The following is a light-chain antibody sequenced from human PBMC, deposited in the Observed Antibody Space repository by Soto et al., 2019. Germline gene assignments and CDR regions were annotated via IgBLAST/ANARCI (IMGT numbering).Light chain of an antibody. J-gene: IGLJ2*01. CDR1: SSDIGGHNY. V-gene: IGLV2-14*01. CDR2: EVS. Sequence: SVLTQPASVSGSPGQSITVSCTGTSSDIGGHNYVSWYQQHPGKVPKLIIYEVSNRPSGVSNRFSGSKSGNTASLTVSGLQAEDEADYYCSSYTTTSTVIFGGGTKATVL. CDR3: SSYTTTSTVI.